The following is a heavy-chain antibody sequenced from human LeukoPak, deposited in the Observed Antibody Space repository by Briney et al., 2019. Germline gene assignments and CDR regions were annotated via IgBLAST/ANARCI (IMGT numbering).Heavy chain of an antibody. Sequence: SETLSLTCTVSGGSISSYYWGWIRQPAGKGLEWIGRIYTSGSTNYNPSLKSRVTISVDTSKNQFSLKLSSVTAADTAVYYCAKGRYGFWYFDLWGRGTLVTVSS. CDR2: IYTSGST. CDR1: GGSISSYY. V-gene: IGHV4-4*07. CDR3: AKGRYGFWYFDL. J-gene: IGHJ2*01. D-gene: IGHD5-18*01.